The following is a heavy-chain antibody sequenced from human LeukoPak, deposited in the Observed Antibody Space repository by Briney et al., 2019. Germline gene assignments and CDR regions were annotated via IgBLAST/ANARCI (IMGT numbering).Heavy chain of an antibody. V-gene: IGHV4-59*01. D-gene: IGHD4-17*01. Sequence: PSETLSLTCTVSGGSISHSYWSWTRQSPGKGLEWIGYIYYSGTTNYNPSLKSRVTISVDTSRNQFSLQLRSVTAADTAVYYCAREDPQTTVPEGMDVWGQGTTVIVSS. CDR2: IYYSGTT. J-gene: IGHJ6*02. CDR3: AREDPQTTVPEGMDV. CDR1: GGSISHSY.